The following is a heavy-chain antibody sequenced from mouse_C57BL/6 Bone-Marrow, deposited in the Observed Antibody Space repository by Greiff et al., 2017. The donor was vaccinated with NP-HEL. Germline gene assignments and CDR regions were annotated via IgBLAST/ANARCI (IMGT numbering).Heavy chain of an antibody. CDR3: ARRNWDPAWFAY. CDR2: ISSGGSYT. Sequence: EVQLVESGGDLVKPGGSLKLSCAASGFTFSSYGMSWVRQTPDKRLEWVATISSGGSYTYYPDSVKGRFTISRDNAKNTLYLQMSSLKSEDTAMYYCARRNWDPAWFAYWGQGTLVTVSA. CDR1: GFTFSSYG. D-gene: IGHD4-1*01. J-gene: IGHJ3*01. V-gene: IGHV5-6*01.